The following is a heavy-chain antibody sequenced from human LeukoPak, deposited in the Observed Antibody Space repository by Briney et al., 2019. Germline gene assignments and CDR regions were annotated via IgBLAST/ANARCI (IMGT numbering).Heavy chain of an antibody. CDR2: ISGSGTNT. CDR3: AKAAYCSGGSCYSHDY. V-gene: IGHV3-23*01. CDR1: GFTFSSYA. Sequence: PGESLRLSCAASGFTFSSYAMSWVRQAPGKGLEWVSAISGSGTNTYYADSVKGRFTISRDNSKNTLYLQMNSLRAEDTAVYYCAKAAYCSGGSCYSHDYWGQGTLVTVSS. D-gene: IGHD2-15*01. J-gene: IGHJ4*02.